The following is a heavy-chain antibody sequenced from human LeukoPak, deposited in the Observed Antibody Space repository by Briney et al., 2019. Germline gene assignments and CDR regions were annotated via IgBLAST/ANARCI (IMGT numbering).Heavy chain of an antibody. CDR2: ISYDGSNK. CDR1: GFTFSSYW. Sequence: QSGGSLRLSCAASGFTFSSYWMSWVRQAPGKGLEWVAVISYDGSNKYYADSVKGRFTISRDNSKNTLYLQMNSLRAEDTAVYYCAKVGSSGYHDPMCDYWGQGTLVTVSS. V-gene: IGHV3-30*18. CDR3: AKVGSSGYHDPMCDY. J-gene: IGHJ4*02. D-gene: IGHD5-12*01.